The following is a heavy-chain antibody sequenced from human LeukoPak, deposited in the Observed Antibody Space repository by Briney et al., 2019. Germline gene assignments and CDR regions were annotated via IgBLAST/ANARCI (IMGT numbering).Heavy chain of an antibody. Sequence: GGSLRLSCAASGFTVSSNYMTWVRQAPGKGLEWVSAISGSGGSTYYADSVKGRFTISRDNSKNTLYLQMNSLRAEDTAVYYCAKGKWFGELYFDYWGQGTLVTVSS. CDR3: AKGKWFGELYFDY. D-gene: IGHD3-10*01. CDR1: GFTVSSNY. V-gene: IGHV3-23*01. CDR2: ISGSGGST. J-gene: IGHJ4*02.